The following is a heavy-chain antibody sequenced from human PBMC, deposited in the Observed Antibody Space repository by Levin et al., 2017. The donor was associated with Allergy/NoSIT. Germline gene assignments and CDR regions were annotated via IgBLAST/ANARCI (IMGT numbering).Heavy chain of an antibody. V-gene: IGHV4-39*02. CDR2: IYYSGST. CDR3: AREGDDAFDI. Sequence: SQTLSLTCTVSGGSISSSSYYWGWIRQPPGKGLEWIGSIYYSGSTYYNPSLKSRVTISVDTSKNQFSLKLSSVTAADTAVYYCAREGDDAFDIWGQGTMVTVSS. J-gene: IGHJ3*02. CDR1: GGSISSSSYY.